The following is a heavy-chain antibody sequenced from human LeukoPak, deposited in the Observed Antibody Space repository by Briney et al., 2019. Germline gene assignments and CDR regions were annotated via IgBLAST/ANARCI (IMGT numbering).Heavy chain of an antibody. D-gene: IGHD6-19*01. J-gene: IGHJ6*02. CDR2: IKQGGSEK. CDR1: GFTFSSYW. V-gene: IGHV3-7*04. Sequence: GGSLRLSCAASGFTFSSYWMSWVRQAPGKGLEWVANIKQGGSEKYYVDSVKGRFTISRDNAKNSLYLQMNSLRAEDTAVYYCARDRRDSSGWYYYYYGMDVWGQGTTVTVSS. CDR3: ARDRRDSSGWYYYYYGMDV.